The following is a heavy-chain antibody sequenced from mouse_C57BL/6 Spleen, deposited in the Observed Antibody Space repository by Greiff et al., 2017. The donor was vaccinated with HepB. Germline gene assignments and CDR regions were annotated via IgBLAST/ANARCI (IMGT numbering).Heavy chain of an antibody. J-gene: IGHJ2*01. CDR3: ARSYYYGSSPDY. V-gene: IGHV5-4*01. CDR1: GFTFSSYA. Sequence: EVQRVESGGGLVKPGGSLKLSCAASGFTFSSYAMSWVRQTPEKRLEWVATISDGGSYTYYPDNVKGRFTISRDNAKNNLYLQMSHLKSEDTAMYYCARSYYYGSSPDYWGQGTTLTVSS. D-gene: IGHD1-1*01. CDR2: ISDGGSYT.